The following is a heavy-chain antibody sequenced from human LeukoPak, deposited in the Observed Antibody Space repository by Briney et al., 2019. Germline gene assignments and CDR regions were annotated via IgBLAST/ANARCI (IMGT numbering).Heavy chain of an antibody. V-gene: IGHV3-30*02. CDR3: AKTSDQLLYSKFDF. Sequence: GGSLRLSCATSGFTFSFYGMHWVRQAPGKGLEWVAFIQYDGSYKFYADSVQGRFSISRDNSKNTLFLQMNSLRADDTAVYYCAKTSDQLLYSKFDFWGQGTLVTVSS. J-gene: IGHJ4*02. D-gene: IGHD2-2*02. CDR1: GFTFSFYG. CDR2: IQYDGSYK.